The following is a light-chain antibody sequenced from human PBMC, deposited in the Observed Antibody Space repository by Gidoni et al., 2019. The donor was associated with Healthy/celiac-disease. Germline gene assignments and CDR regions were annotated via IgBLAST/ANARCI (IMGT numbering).Light chain of an antibody. CDR1: QSISSY. CDR3: QQSYSNLWT. J-gene: IGKJ1*01. CDR2: AAS. Sequence: DIQMPQSPSSLSASVGDRVAITCRASQSISSYLNWYQQKPGKAPKLLIYAASSLQSGVPSRFSGSGSGTDFTLTIRSLQPEDFATYYCQQSYSNLWTFGQXTKVEIK. V-gene: IGKV1-39*01.